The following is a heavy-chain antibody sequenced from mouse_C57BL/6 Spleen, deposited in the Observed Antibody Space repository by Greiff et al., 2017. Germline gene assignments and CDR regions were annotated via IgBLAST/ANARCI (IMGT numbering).Heavy chain of an antibody. V-gene: IGHV1-76*01. CDR2: IYPGSGNT. D-gene: IGHD1-1*02. CDR1: GYTFTDYY. CDR3: TREGIFYYCED. Sequence: QVQLQQSGAELVRPGASVKLSCKASGYTFTDYYINWVKQRPGQGLEWIARIYPGSGNTYYNEKFKGKATLTAEKSSSTAYMQLSSLTSEDSAVYCCTREGIFYYCEDGGVGTTLTVS. J-gene: IGHJ2*01.